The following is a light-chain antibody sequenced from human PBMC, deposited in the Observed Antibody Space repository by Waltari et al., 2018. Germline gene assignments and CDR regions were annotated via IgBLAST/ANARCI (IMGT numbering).Light chain of an antibody. J-gene: IGKJ2*01. CDR3: QQADSFPFT. Sequence: DIQMTQSPSSVSASVGDRVTIPCRASQGISWSLAWYQQKPGTAPNLLISVASSLQSWDTSSFSGSGSGTDFTLTINSLQPEDFATYDCQQADSFPFTFGQGTKLEIK. CDR1: QGISWS. V-gene: IGKV1-12*01. CDR2: VAS.